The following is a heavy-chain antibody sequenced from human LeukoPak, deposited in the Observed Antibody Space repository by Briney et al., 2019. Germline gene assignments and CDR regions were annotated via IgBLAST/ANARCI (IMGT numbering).Heavy chain of an antibody. CDR3: ARGGIAAGFDP. CDR2: INHRGST. CDR1: GGSFSGYY. V-gene: IGHV4-34*01. D-gene: IGHD6-13*01. J-gene: IGHJ5*02. Sequence: SETLSLTCAVYGGSFSGYYWSWIRQPPGKGLEWIGEINHRGSTNYNPSLKSRVTISVDTSKNQFSLKLSSVTAADTAVYYCARGGIAAGFDPWGQGTLVTVSS.